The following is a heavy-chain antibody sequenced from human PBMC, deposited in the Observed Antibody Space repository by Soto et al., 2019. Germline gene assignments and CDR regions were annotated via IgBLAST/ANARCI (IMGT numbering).Heavy chain of an antibody. V-gene: IGHV3-30*18. Sequence: PGGSLSLSCAASGFTFSSYGMHWVRQAPGKGLEWVAVISYDGSNKYYADSVKGRFTISRDNSKNTLYLQMNSLRAEDTAVYYCAKDRGYCSGGSCYHLGYWGQGTLVTVSS. J-gene: IGHJ4*02. D-gene: IGHD2-15*01. CDR3: AKDRGYCSGGSCYHLGY. CDR1: GFTFSSYG. CDR2: ISYDGSNK.